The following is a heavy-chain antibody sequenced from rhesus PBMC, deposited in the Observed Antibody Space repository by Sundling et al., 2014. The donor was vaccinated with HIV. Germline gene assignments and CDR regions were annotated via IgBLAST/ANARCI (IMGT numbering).Heavy chain of an antibody. V-gene: IGHV4-127*01. CDR3: ARAPGWLPFDS. CDR1: GYSISSGYG. J-gene: IGHJ4*01. D-gene: IGHD6-37*01. CDR2: IGGSSGNT. Sequence: QVQLQESGPGLVKPSETLSLTCAVSGYSISSGYGWSWIRQPPGKGLEWIGYIGGSSGNTKYNPSLKSRVTISKDTSKNQFSLKLSSVTAADTAVYYCARAPGWLPFDSW.